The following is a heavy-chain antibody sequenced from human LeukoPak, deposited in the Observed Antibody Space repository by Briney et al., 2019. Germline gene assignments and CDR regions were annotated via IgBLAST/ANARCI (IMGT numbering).Heavy chain of an antibody. CDR2: IYYSGST. CDR1: GGSISSNY. CDR3: AKSDYYASELDY. J-gene: IGHJ4*02. Sequence: PSETLSLTCIVSGGSISSNYWSWIRQPPGKGLEWIGHIYYSGSTNYNPSLKSRVTISVDTSKKQLSLKLSSVTAADTAVYYCAKSDYYASELDYWGQGTLVTVSS. D-gene: IGHD3-10*01. V-gene: IGHV4-59*08.